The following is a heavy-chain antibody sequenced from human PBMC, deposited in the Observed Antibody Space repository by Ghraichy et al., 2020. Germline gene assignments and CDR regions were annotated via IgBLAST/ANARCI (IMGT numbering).Heavy chain of an antibody. J-gene: IGHJ5*02. CDR2: ISSDGSNK. V-gene: IGHV3-30*04. D-gene: IGHD6-19*01. CDR3: ARAQYCSGQRGWFDP. CDR1: GFTFSSYA. Sequence: GGSLRLSCAASGFTFSSYAMHWVRQAPGKGLEWVAVISSDGSNKYYVDSVKGRFTISRDNSKNTLYLQMNSLRGEDTAVYYCARAQYCSGQRGWFDPWGQGTLVTVSS.